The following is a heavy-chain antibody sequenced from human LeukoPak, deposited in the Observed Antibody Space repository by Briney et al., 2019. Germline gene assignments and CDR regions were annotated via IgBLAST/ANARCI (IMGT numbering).Heavy chain of an antibody. CDR1: GFTFSSYA. V-gene: IGHV3-23*01. D-gene: IGHD3-22*01. CDR2: ISGSGGST. J-gene: IGHJ4*02. Sequence: GGSLRLSCAASGFTFSSYAMSWVRQAPGKGLEWVSAISGSGGSTYYADSVKGRFTISRDNSKNTLYLQMNSLRAEDTAVYYCAKVLRITMIVVVHSTPFDYWGQGTLVTVSS. CDR3: AKVLRITMIVVVHSTPFDY.